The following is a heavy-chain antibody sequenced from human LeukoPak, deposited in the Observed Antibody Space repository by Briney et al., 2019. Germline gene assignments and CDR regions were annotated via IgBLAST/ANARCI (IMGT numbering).Heavy chain of an antibody. Sequence: SETLSLTCTVSGYSISSGYYWGWIRQPPGKGLEWIGNIFHSGSTYYNPSLKSRVTISVDTSNNQFSLKLISVTAADTAVYYCARDLASSSWNDAFDIWGQGTMVTVSS. J-gene: IGHJ3*02. CDR2: IFHSGST. CDR1: GYSISSGYY. CDR3: ARDLASSSWNDAFDI. D-gene: IGHD6-13*01. V-gene: IGHV4-38-2*02.